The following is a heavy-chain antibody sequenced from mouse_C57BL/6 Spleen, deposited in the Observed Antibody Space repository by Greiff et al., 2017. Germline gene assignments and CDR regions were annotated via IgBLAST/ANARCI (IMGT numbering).Heavy chain of an antibody. CDR2: ISGGGGNS. J-gene: IGHJ1*03. V-gene: IGHV5-9*01. CDR1: GFTFSSYT. Sequence: EVQLVESGGGLVKPGGSLKLSCAASGFTFSSYTMSWVRQTPEKRLEWVATISGGGGNSYYPDSVKGRFTISRDNAKNTLYLHMSSLTSEDTALYYCARHRSGRYIDVWGTGTTVTVSS. CDR3: ARHRSGRYIDV.